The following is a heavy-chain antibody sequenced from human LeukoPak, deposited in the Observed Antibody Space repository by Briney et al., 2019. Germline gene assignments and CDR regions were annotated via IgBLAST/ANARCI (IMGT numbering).Heavy chain of an antibody. J-gene: IGHJ4*02. V-gene: IGHV4-59*08. D-gene: IGHD6-13*01. Sequence: PSETLSLTCAVSGGSISSYYWTWIRQPPGKGLEWIGYLDYSGSTNYNPSLKSRVTISVDTSKNQFSLKLSSVTAADTAVYYCARHLHSSSWYSFDYWGQGTLVTVSS. CDR3: ARHLHSSSWYSFDY. CDR1: GGSISSYY. CDR2: LDYSGST.